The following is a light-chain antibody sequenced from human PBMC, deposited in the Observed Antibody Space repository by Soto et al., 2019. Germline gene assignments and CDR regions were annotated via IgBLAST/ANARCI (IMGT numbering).Light chain of an antibody. CDR3: QSYDSSLSGYV. J-gene: IGLJ1*01. Sequence: APGQRVTISSTGSSSNIGAGYDVHWYQQLPGTAPKLLIYGNSNRPSGVPDRFSGSKSGTSASLAITGLQAEDEADYYCQSYDSSLSGYVFGTGTKFTVL. V-gene: IGLV1-40*01. CDR2: GNS. CDR1: SSNIGAGYD.